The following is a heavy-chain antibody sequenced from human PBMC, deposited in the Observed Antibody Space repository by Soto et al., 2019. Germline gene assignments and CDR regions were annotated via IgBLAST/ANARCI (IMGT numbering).Heavy chain of an antibody. Sequence: EVQLAESGGGLVKPGGSLRLSCAASGFTFNNAWLSWVRQAPGKGLEWVGRIKIKADGETTDYAAPVKGRFTISRDDSKNMLYLQMDSLRTEDTALYYCTTGRGQQLVVFDYWGQGTLITVSS. CDR1: GFTFNNAW. CDR3: TTGRGQQLVVFDY. CDR2: IKIKADGETT. J-gene: IGHJ4*02. V-gene: IGHV3-15*01. D-gene: IGHD6-13*01.